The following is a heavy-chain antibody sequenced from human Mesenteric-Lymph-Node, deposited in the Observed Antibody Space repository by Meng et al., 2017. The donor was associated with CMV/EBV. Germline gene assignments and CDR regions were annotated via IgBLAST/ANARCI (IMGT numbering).Heavy chain of an antibody. J-gene: IGHJ6*02. Sequence: GESLKISCTASGFAFSKYGMHWIRQAPGKGLEWVAFIHYDGTDKYYADSLKGRFTISRDNAKNTLYLQMNSLRDEDTGVYYCVREDYYYDMDVWGQGTTVTVSS. D-gene: IGHD1-26*01. CDR2: IHYDGTDK. V-gene: IGHV3-30*02. CDR3: VREDYYYDMDV. CDR1: GFAFSKYG.